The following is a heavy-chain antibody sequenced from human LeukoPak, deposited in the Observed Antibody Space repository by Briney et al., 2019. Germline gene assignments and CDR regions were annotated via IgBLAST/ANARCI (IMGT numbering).Heavy chain of an antibody. Sequence: GGSLRLSCAASGFTFSSYAMSWVRQAPGKGLEWVSSISSSSSYIYYADSVKGRFTISRDNAKNSLYLQMNSLRAEDTAVYYCARVVRWGSSGSPYHYYGMDVWGQGTTVTVSS. CDR3: ARVVRWGSSGSPYHYYGMDV. D-gene: IGHD1-26*01. V-gene: IGHV3-21*01. CDR2: ISSSSSYI. J-gene: IGHJ6*02. CDR1: GFTFSSYA.